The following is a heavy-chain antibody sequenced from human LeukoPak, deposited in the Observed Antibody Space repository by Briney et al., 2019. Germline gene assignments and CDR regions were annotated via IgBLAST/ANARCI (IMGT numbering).Heavy chain of an antibody. V-gene: IGHV3-48*03. CDR3: AELGITMIGGV. CDR2: ISSSGSTI. CDR1: GVTFSSYE. J-gene: IGHJ6*04. Sequence: GGSLRLSCAASGVTFSSYEMNWGRQAPGKGLEGGSYISSSGSTIYYADSVKGRFTISRDNAKNLLYLQMNSLRAEDTAVYYCAELGITMIGGVWGKGTTVTISS. D-gene: IGHD3-10*02.